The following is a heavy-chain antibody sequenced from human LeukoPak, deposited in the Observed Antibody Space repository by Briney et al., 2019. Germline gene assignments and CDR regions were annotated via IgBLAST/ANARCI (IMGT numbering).Heavy chain of an antibody. J-gene: IGHJ4*02. Sequence: SGGSLRLSCAASGFTFSSYGMHWVRQAPGKGLEWVAVISYDGSNKYYADSVKGRFTISRDNSKNTLYLQMNSLRAEDTAVYYCARDFYYHSSVTFDYWGQGTLVTVSS. CDR2: ISYDGSNK. D-gene: IGHD3-22*01. CDR1: GFTFSSYG. V-gene: IGHV3-30*03. CDR3: ARDFYYHSSVTFDY.